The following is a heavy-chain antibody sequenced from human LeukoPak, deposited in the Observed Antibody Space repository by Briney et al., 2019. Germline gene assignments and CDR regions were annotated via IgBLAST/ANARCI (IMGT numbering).Heavy chain of an antibody. CDR2: ITPNSGIA. Sequence: GASLNVSCKASGYTFIDYYLHWVRQAPGQGLEWMGWITPNSGIARYAQRFQGRVALTRDTSINTVYMELTRLTSDDTAVYYCARSGLLPAGGSYFDYWGQGTLVTVSS. CDR3: ARSGLLPAGGSYFDY. J-gene: IGHJ4*02. CDR1: GYTFIDYY. D-gene: IGHD3-3*01. V-gene: IGHV1-2*02.